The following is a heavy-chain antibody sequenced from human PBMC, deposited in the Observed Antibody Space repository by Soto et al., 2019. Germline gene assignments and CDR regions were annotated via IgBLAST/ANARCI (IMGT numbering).Heavy chain of an antibody. CDR1: GGSISSYY. J-gene: IGHJ4*02. D-gene: IGHD4-17*01. Sequence: SETLSLTCTVSGGSISSYYWSWIRQPPGKGLEWIGYIYYSGSTNYNPSLKSRVTISVDTSKNQFSLKLSSVTAADTAVYYCARDPHGDYYFDYWGQGTLVTVSS. CDR3: ARDPHGDYYFDY. V-gene: IGHV4-59*01. CDR2: IYYSGST.